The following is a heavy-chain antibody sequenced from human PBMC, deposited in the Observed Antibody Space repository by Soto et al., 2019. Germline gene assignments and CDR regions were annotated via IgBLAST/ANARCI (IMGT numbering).Heavy chain of an antibody. CDR3: ARVSTMVRGVTSYYYGMDV. D-gene: IGHD3-10*01. J-gene: IGHJ6*02. CDR1: CGSISSGGYY. CDR2: IYYSGST. V-gene: IGHV4-31*03. Sequence: SETLSLTCTVSCGSISSGGYYWSWIRQHPGKGLEWIGYIYYSGSTYYNPSLKSRVTISVDTSKNQFSLKLSSVTAADTAVYYCARVSTMVRGVTSYYYGMDVWGQGATVTVSS.